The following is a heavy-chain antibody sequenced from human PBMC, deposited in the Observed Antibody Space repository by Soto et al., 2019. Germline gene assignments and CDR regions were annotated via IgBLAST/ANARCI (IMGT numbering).Heavy chain of an antibody. J-gene: IGHJ2*01. CDR2: ISSDGGST. D-gene: IGHD2-2*01. Sequence: GGSLRLSCSASGFTFSSYAMHWVRQAPGKGLEYVSAISSDGGSTDYADSVKGRFTISRDNSKNTLYLQMSSLRAEDTAVYYCVKFQDIVVVPDVSAYWYFDLWGRGTLVTVSS. CDR1: GFTFSSYA. CDR3: VKFQDIVVVPDVSAYWYFDL. V-gene: IGHV3-64D*06.